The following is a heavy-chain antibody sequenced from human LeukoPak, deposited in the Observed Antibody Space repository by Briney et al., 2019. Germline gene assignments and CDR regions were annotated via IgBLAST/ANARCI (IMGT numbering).Heavy chain of an antibody. CDR3: AKDKKYCSGGSCYDAFDI. V-gene: IGHV3-30*18. CDR2: ISYDGGSK. D-gene: IGHD2-15*01. CDR1: GFTFSSYS. Sequence: PGRSLRLSCAASGFTFSSYSMHWVRQAPGKGLEWVAIISYDGGSKYYADSVKGRFTISRDSSTTTLYLQMSSLRAEDTAVYFCAKDKKYCSGGSCYDAFDIWGQGTLVTVSS. J-gene: IGHJ3*02.